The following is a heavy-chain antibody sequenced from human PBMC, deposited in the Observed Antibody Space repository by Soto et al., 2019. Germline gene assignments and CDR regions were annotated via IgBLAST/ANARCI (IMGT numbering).Heavy chain of an antibody. CDR3: ARDRPDRYSGVRFDP. CDR2: IYYSGST. D-gene: IGHD2-15*01. Sequence: QVQLQESGPGLVKPSQTLSLTRTVSGGSISSGDYYWSWIRQPPGKGLEWIGYIYYSGSTYYNPSLKSRVTISVDTSKNQFSLKLSSVTAADTAVYYCARDRPDRYSGVRFDPWGQGTLVTVSS. CDR1: GGSISSGDYY. V-gene: IGHV4-30-4*01. J-gene: IGHJ5*02.